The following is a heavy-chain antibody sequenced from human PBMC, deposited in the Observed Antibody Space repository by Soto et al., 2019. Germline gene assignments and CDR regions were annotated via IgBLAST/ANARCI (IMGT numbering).Heavy chain of an antibody. Sequence: LSLTCAVSGGSISSGGYSWSWIRQPPGKGLEWIGYIYHSGSTYYNPSLKSRVTISVDRSKNQFSLKLSSVTAADTAVYYCARVSTYYDILTGYYGNNWFDPWGQGTLVTVSS. CDR2: IYHSGST. CDR3: ARVSTYYDILTGYYGNNWFDP. V-gene: IGHV4-30-2*01. J-gene: IGHJ5*02. CDR1: GGSISSGGYS. D-gene: IGHD3-9*01.